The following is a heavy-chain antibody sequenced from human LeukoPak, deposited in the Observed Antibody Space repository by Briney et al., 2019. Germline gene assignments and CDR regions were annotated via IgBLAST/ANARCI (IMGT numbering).Heavy chain of an antibody. J-gene: IGHJ4*02. Sequence: PSETLSLTCTVSDYSISSDYYWGWIRQPPGKGLEWIGSIYHSGSTYYNPSLNSRVTISVDTSKNQFSLKLSPVTAADTAVYYCASHHKYSNRWPPSYYFDYWGQGTLVTVSS. D-gene: IGHD6-13*01. CDR2: IYHSGST. CDR1: DYSISSDYY. CDR3: ASHHKYSNRWPPSYYFDY. V-gene: IGHV4-38-2*02.